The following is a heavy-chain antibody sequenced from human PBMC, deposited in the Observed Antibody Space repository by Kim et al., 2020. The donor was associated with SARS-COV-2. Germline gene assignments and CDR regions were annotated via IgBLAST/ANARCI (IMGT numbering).Heavy chain of an antibody. CDR3: ARGAANWAFDY. V-gene: IGHV4-59*08. D-gene: IGHD7-27*01. J-gene: IGHJ4*02. Sequence: SETLSLTCTVSGGSISSYYWSWIRQPPGKGLEWIGYIYYSGSTNYNPSLKSRVTISVDTSKNQFSLKLSSVTAADTAVYYCARGAANWAFDYWGQGTLVT. CDR2: IYYSGST. CDR1: GGSISSYY.